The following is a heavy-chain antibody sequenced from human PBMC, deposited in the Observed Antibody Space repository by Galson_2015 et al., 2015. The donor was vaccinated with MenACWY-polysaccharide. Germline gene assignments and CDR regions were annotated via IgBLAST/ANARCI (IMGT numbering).Heavy chain of an antibody. CDR1: GDSISAYY. Sequence: ETLSLTCTVSGDSISAYYWSWIRRPPGKGLEWIAYIHYSGSTNYNPSLKSRVTISVDTSKTHFSLNLGSVTAADTAVYYCARHGGPGATRGKFDFWGQGILVTVSS. CDR2: IHYSGST. J-gene: IGHJ4*02. V-gene: IGHV4-59*08. D-gene: IGHD1-26*01. CDR3: ARHGGPGATRGKFDF.